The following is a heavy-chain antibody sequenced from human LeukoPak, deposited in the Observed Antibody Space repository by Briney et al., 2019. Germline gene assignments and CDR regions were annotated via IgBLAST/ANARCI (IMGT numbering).Heavy chain of an antibody. CDR2: INSDGNST. CDR3: ARDWSYDFWSGYYMED. D-gene: IGHD3-3*01. CDR1: GLTFSNYW. Sequence: GGSLRLSCAASGLTFSNYWMHWVRQAPGKGLVWVSRINSDGNSTSYADSVKGRFTISRDNAKNTLYLQINSLRAEDTAVYYCARDWSYDFWSGYYMEDWGQGTLVTVSS. V-gene: IGHV3-74*01. J-gene: IGHJ4*02.